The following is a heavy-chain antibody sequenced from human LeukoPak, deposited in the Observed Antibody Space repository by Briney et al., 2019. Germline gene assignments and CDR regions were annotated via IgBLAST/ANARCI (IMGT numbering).Heavy chain of an antibody. J-gene: IGHJ3*02. CDR3: ARSSVTMVRGVIYDAFDI. CDR2: IYFSGST. CDR1: GGSINSGGYY. V-gene: IGHV4-31*03. Sequence: PSQTLSLTCTVSGGSINSGGYYWRWIRHHPGKGLEWIGYIYFSGSTYYNPSLKSRFTISVDTSKNHFSLKLSSVTAADTAVYYCARSSVTMVRGVIYDAFDIWGQGTMVTVSS. D-gene: IGHD3-10*01.